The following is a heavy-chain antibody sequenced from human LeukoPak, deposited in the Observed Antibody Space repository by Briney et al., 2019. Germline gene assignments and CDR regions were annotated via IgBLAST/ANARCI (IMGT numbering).Heavy chain of an antibody. CDR1: GFTFSSYS. CDR2: ISTSSSNI. V-gene: IGHV3-21*01. Sequence: GRSLRLSCAASGFTFSSYSMNWVRQAPGKGLEWVSSISTSSSNIYYADSVKGRFTISRDNAKNSLYLQMNSLRAEDTAVYYCARGHDYSGNYDFWSGYYRGTNAFDIWGQGTMVTVSS. D-gene: IGHD3-3*01. J-gene: IGHJ3*02. CDR3: ARGHDYSGNYDFWSGYYRGTNAFDI.